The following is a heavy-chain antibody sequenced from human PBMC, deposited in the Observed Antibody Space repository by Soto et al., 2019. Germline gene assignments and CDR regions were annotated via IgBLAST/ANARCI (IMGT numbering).Heavy chain of an antibody. CDR2: IYYTGST. V-gene: IGHV4-31*03. CDR3: ARASLGYCSSTSCRSNWFDP. J-gene: IGHJ5*02. CDR1: GGSIRSGGYY. Sequence: QVQLQESGPGLVKPSQTLSLTCTVSGGSIRSGGYYWTWIRQHPGKGLEWIGYIYYTGSTYYNPSLKSRVTISVDTSKNHFSLQLSSVTAADTAVYYCARASLGYCSSTSCRSNWFDPWGQGTLVTVSS. D-gene: IGHD2-2*01.